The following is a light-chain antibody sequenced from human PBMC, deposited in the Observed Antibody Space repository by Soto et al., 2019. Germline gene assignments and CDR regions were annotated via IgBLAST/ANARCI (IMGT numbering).Light chain of an antibody. CDR1: QNVNIY. V-gene: IGKV3-11*01. J-gene: IGKJ1*01. Sequence: ENVLTQSPATLSLFAGESASLSCRTSQNVNIYLGWYQQKRGQASRLVIYDASKRAPGIPARFSGSGSGTDFTLTISGLEPEDSAVYYCQQRANWPTFGQGTKVDIK. CDR2: DAS. CDR3: QQRANWPT.